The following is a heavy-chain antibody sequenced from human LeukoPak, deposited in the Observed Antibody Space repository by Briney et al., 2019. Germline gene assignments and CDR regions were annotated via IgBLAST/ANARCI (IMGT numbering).Heavy chain of an antibody. D-gene: IGHD6-13*01. CDR3: ARDIAAGVRFPDY. V-gene: IGHV1-18*01. CDR2: ISAYNGKT. Sequence: GASVKVSCKASGYTFTSYGISWVRQAPGQGLEWMGWISAYNGKTNYAQKLQGRVTITTDKSTTTAYVELSSLRSEDTAMYYCARDIAAGVRFPDYWGQGTLVTVSS. J-gene: IGHJ4*02. CDR1: GYTFTSYG.